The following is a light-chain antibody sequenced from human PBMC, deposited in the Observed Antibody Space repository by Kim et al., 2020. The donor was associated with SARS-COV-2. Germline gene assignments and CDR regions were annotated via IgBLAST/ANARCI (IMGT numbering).Light chain of an antibody. CDR2: AAS. V-gene: IGKV1-17*03. Sequence: SASVGDRVTITCRASQGINNRLAWFQQKPGKVPQLLIYAASTLQSGVSSRFSGSASGTEFTLTISSLQPEDFATYYCQQHNSYPLTFGGGTKLEI. CDR1: QGINNR. J-gene: IGKJ4*01. CDR3: QQHNSYPLT.